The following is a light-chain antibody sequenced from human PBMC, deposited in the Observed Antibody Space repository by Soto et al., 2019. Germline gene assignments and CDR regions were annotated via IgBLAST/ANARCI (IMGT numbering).Light chain of an antibody. V-gene: IGLV2-8*01. Sequence: QSVLTQPPSASGSPGQSVTISCTGTSSDVGGYNYVFWYQKQPSKAPKIMKYEVSKRHSRVPERYSGSKTDKTDYQNDSGLQAEDEADYYCSSYAGSNNLVFGTGT. CDR1: SSDVGGYNY. CDR2: EVS. CDR3: SSYAGSNNLV. J-gene: IGLJ1*01.